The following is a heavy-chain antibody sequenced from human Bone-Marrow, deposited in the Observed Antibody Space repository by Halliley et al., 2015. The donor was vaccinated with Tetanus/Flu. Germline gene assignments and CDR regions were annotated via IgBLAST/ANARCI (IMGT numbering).Heavy chain of an antibody. CDR3: ARDFRSGYSFFDY. D-gene: IGHD3-3*01. J-gene: IGHJ4*01. Sequence: SLRLSCAASGFTFSDYYTSWIRQGPGKGLEWVSTISSGGDTIFFAGSVQGRFSVSRDDARNSMYLQMNSLRAEDTAIYYCARDFRSGYSFFDYWGQEPWSPSPQ. CDR2: ISSGGDTI. CDR1: GFTFSDYY. V-gene: IGHV3-11*01.